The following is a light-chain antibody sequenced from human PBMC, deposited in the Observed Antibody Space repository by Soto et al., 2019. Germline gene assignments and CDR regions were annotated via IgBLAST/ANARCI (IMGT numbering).Light chain of an antibody. V-gene: IGLV2-8*01. CDR3: SSYAGSNNVV. CDR2: EVT. CDR1: SSDVGRYNY. Sequence: QSALTQPPSASGSPGQSVTISCTGTSSDVGRYNYVSWYQQNPGKAPKLLIYEVTKRPSGVPDRFSGSKSGNTASLTVSGLQAEDEGDYYCSSYAGSNNVVFGGGTKLTVL. J-gene: IGLJ3*02.